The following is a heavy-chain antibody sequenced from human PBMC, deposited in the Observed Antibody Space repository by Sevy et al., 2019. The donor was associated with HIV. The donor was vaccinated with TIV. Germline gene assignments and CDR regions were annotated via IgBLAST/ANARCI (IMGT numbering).Heavy chain of an antibody. V-gene: IGHV3-30*04. CDR3: ARVLPHLLPWELSRGTDY. D-gene: IGHD3-16*02. J-gene: IGHJ4*02. CDR2: ISHDGIDK. Sequence: GGSLRLSCAASGFTFGNYAVHWVRQAPGKGLEWVALISHDGIDKQYADSVKGRFTISRDDSKNTLYLQMSSLRAEDMAVYYCARVLPHLLPWELSRGTDYWGPGTLVTVSS. CDR1: GFTFGNYA.